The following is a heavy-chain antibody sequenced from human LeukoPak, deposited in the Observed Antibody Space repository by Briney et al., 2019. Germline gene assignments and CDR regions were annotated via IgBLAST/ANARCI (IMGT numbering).Heavy chain of an antibody. Sequence: SETLSLTCAVYGGSFSGYYWSWIRQPPGKGLEWIGEINHSGSTNYNPSLKSRVTISVDTSKNQFSLKLNSVTAADTAVYYCARDYLGKNYFDYWGQGTLVTVSS. D-gene: IGHD1-26*01. CDR3: ARDYLGKNYFDY. V-gene: IGHV4-34*01. J-gene: IGHJ4*02. CDR2: INHSGST. CDR1: GGSFSGYY.